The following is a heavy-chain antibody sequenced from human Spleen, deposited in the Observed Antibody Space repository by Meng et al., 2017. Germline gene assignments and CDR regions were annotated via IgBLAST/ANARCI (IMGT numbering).Heavy chain of an antibody. V-gene: IGHV1-69*13. CDR1: GGIFSNYV. CDR2: INAVFGTT. Sequence: SVKVSCKALGGIFSNYVIGRVRQAPGQGLEWTGGINAVFGTTNYAQKFQDRVTITSDESTSTVYMELTRLTSEDTAVYFCARKAGNCISTTCYSLDYWGQGTLVTVSS. CDR3: ARKAGNCISTTCYSLDY. J-gene: IGHJ4*02. D-gene: IGHD2-2*01.